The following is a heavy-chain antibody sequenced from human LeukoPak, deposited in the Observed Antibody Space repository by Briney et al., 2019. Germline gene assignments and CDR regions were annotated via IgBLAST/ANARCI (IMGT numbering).Heavy chain of an antibody. Sequence: PGGSLRLSCAASGFIFSSYAMHWVRQAPGKGLEWVAVISYDRSDNYYADSVKGRFTISRDNSKNTLYLQMNSLRAEDTAVYYCAKAMGGYSYGYFDYWGQGTLVTLSS. CDR3: AKAMGGYSYGYFDY. V-gene: IGHV3-30*18. D-gene: IGHD5-18*01. CDR2: ISYDRSDN. CDR1: GFIFSSYA. J-gene: IGHJ4*02.